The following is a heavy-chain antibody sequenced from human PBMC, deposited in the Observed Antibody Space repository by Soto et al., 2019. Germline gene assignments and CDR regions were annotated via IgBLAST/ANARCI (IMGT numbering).Heavy chain of an antibody. J-gene: IGHJ6*02. Sequence: GSLRRSCAASGFTFSIYSMNWVRQAPGKGLEWVSYISSSSSTIYYADSVKGRFTISRDNAKNSLYLQMNSLRAEDTAVYYCAREMEGSYYYCYGMDVWGQGTTVTGSS. V-gene: IGHV3-48*01. CDR1: GFTFSIYS. D-gene: IGHD1-26*01. CDR3: AREMEGSYYYCYGMDV. CDR2: ISSSSSTI.